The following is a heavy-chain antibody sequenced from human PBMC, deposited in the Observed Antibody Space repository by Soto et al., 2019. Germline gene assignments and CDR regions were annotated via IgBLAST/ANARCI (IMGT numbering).Heavy chain of an antibody. CDR2: IYWDDAK. CDR3: AHKWGGDRILDY. J-gene: IGHJ4*02. CDR1: WFSLSTSGVC. Sequence: QITLKESGPTLVKPTQTLTLTCTFSWFSLSTSGVCVGWIRQPPGKAPEWLAVIYWDDAKEYSPSLKSRLTITEYTSKHLEVPKMTNMDPVDTATYFCAHKWGGDRILDYWGQGTLVTVSS. V-gene: IGHV2-5*02. D-gene: IGHD1-26*01.